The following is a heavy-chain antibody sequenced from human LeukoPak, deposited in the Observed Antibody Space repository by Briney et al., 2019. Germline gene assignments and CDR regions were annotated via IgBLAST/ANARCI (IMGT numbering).Heavy chain of an antibody. V-gene: IGHV1-69*13. CDR2: IIPIFGTA. CDR1: GGTFSSYA. D-gene: IGHD4-23*01. J-gene: IGHJ4*02. CDR3: ARDSWVRDGGQPGDY. Sequence: SVKVSCKASGGTFSSYAISWVRQAPGQGLEWMGGIIPIFGTANYAQKFQGGVTITADESTSTAYMELSSLRSEDTAVYYCARDSWVRDGGQPGDYWGQGTLVTVSS.